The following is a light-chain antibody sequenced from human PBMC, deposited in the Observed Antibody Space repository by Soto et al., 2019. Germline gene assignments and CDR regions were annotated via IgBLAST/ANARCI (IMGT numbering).Light chain of an antibody. CDR1: QAFNND. V-gene: IGKV1-33*01. CDR2: GAS. J-gene: IGKJ2*01. CDR3: QQYDNVPP. Sequence: DIQMTQSPSSLSASVGDRVTSTCQASQAFNNDLTCYQQKPGQPPKLLIYGASILEIGVPSRSSGSGSGKHVTYTISSLQPEDIPRYNCQQYDNVPPFGQGPKL.